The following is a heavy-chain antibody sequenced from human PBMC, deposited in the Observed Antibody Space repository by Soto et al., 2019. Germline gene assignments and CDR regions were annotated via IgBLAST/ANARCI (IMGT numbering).Heavy chain of an antibody. CDR3: TRVPYYYGSGILFDV. J-gene: IGHJ4*02. CDR2: INPSGGST. V-gene: IGHV1-46*01. Sequence: ASVKVSCKASGYTFTSYYMHWVRQAPGQGLEWMGIINPSGGSTSYAQKFQGRVTMTRDTSTSTVYMELSSLRSEDTAVYYCTRVPYYYGSGILFDVWGQGTLVTVSS. CDR1: GYTFTSYY. D-gene: IGHD3-10*01.